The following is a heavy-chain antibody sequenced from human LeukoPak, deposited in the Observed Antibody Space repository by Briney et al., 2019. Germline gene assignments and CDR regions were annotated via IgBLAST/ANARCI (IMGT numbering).Heavy chain of an antibody. V-gene: IGHV3-23*01. CDR3: ARNILTGYYPHY. J-gene: IGHJ4*02. Sequence: GGSLRLSCAASGFTFSSYAMNWVRQAPGKGLEWVSAISGSGGSTYYADSVTGRFTISRDNSKNTLYLQMNSLRAEDTAVYYCARNILTGYYPHYWGQGTLVTVSS. D-gene: IGHD3-9*01. CDR1: GFTFSSYA. CDR2: ISGSGGST.